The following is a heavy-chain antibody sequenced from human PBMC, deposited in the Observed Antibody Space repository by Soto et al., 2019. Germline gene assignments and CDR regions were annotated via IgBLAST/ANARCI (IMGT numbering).Heavy chain of an antibody. D-gene: IGHD1-1*01. J-gene: IGHJ4*02. CDR1: GGTFSTYA. CDR2: IIPIFGTV. V-gene: IGHV1-69*12. Sequence: QVQLVQSGAEVKKPGSSVKVSCKASGGTFSTYAITWVRQAPGQGLEWMGGIIPIFGTVNYAQKFQGRVTITADESTSTAYMELGSLRSEDTAVYYCARDPYNWNDGYFDYWGQGTLVTVYS. CDR3: ARDPYNWNDGYFDY.